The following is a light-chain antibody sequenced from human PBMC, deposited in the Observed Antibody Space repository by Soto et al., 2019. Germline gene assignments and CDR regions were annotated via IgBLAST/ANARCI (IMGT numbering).Light chain of an antibody. Sequence: DIQMTQSPSSLSASVGDTVIITCRASQSIRSYLNWYQQKPGKAPKLLIYAASTLQTGVPSRFSGGGSGTDFTLTLSSLQPEDFATYYCQQVNSFPSTFGQGTRLEIK. CDR1: QSIRSY. V-gene: IGKV1-9*01. CDR2: AAS. CDR3: QQVNSFPST. J-gene: IGKJ5*01.